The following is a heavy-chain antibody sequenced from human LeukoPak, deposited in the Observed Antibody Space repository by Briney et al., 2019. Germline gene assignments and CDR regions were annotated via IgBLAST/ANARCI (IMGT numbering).Heavy chain of an antibody. Sequence: PGGSLRLSCAASGFTFSNYWMHWVRQAPGKGLVWVSRINTDGSSPDYADSVKGRFTISRDNAKNTLYLQMNSLRAEDTAVYYCARGDGYTDYYFDYWGQGTLVTVSS. CDR2: INTDGSSP. CDR1: GFTFSNYW. CDR3: ARGDGYTDYYFDY. J-gene: IGHJ4*02. D-gene: IGHD5-24*01. V-gene: IGHV3-74*01.